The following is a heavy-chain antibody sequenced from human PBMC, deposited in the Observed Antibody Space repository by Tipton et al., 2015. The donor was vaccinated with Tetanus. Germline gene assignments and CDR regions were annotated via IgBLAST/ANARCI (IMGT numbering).Heavy chain of an antibody. V-gene: IGHV1-69*14. CDR3: ARSRVDPSPMDG. J-gene: IGHJ4*02. D-gene: IGHD5-12*01. CDR1: GGTFSSYA. CDR2: VIPIFGTA. Sequence: QVQLVQSGAEVKKPGSSVKVSCKASGGTFSSYAISWVRQTPGQGLEWMGGVIPIFGTANYAQKFQGRVTITADKSTSTAYMELSSLRSEDTAVYYCARSRVDPSPMDGWGQGTLVTVSP.